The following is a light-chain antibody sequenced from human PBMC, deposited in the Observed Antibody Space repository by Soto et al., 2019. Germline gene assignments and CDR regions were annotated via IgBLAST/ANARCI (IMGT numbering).Light chain of an antibody. CDR3: QQRSNWQGT. Sequence: EIVLTQSPATLSLSPGERATLSCRASQSVSSYLAWYQQKPGRAPRLLIYDASNRATGIPARFSGSGSGTDFTLTISSLEPEDFAVYYCQQRSNWQGTFGGGTKVDIK. V-gene: IGKV3-11*01. CDR1: QSVSSY. J-gene: IGKJ4*01. CDR2: DAS.